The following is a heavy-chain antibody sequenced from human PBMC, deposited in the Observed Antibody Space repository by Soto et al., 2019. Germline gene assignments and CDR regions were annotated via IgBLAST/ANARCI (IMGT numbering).Heavy chain of an antibody. Sequence: SETLSLTCTVSGDSINSYYWSWIRQPPGKGLEWIGCIYYSGSTNYNPSLKSRVTISLDTSKNQFSLKLSSVTAADTAVYYCARDTARDTDMVDYYGMDVWGQGTTVTVSS. V-gene: IGHV4-59*01. J-gene: IGHJ6*02. CDR2: IYYSGST. CDR1: GDSINSYY. D-gene: IGHD5-18*01. CDR3: ARDTARDTDMVDYYGMDV.